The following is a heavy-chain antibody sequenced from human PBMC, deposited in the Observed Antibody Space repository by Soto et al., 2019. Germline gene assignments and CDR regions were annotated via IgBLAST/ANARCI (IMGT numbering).Heavy chain of an antibody. CDR3: ASDLEWLLYNY. CDR2: IIPIFGTA. J-gene: IGHJ4*02. Sequence: QVQLVQSGAEVKKPGSSVKVSCKASGGTFSSYAISRVRQAPGQGLEWMGGIIPIFGTANYAQKFQGSVTITADESTSTAYMELSSLRSEDTAVYYCASDLEWLLYNYWGQGTLVTVSS. D-gene: IGHD3-3*01. CDR1: GGTFSSYA. V-gene: IGHV1-69*01.